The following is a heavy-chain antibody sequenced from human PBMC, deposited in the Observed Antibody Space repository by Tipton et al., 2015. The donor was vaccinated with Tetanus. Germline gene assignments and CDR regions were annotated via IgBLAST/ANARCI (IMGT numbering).Heavy chain of an antibody. CDR3: ARDYPPSMVRGVINWFDP. J-gene: IGHJ5*02. CDR1: GFTFSNYA. Sequence: GSLRLSCAASGFTFSNYAMSWVRQAPGKGLEWVSGINWNGGSTGYADSVKGRFTISRDNAKNSLYLQMNSLRAEDTALYHCARDYPPSMVRGVINWFDPWGQGTLVTVSS. V-gene: IGHV3-20*01. CDR2: INWNGGST. D-gene: IGHD3-10*01.